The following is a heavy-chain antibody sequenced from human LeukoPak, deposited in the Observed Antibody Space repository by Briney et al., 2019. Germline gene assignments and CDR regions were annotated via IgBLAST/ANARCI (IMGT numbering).Heavy chain of an antibody. V-gene: IGHV3-11*01. CDR3: ARTGFDLWSGYYGAPYFFYY. J-gene: IGHJ4*02. Sequence: GSLGLSCAASGFTFSDYYMSWIRQAPGKGLEWISYAGSSGSPMNYADSVKGRFTISKDNAKNSLYLQMNSLRAEDTAMYYCARTGFDLWSGYYGAPYFFYYWGQGTLVTVSS. D-gene: IGHD3-3*01. CDR1: GFTFSDYY. CDR2: AGSSGSPM.